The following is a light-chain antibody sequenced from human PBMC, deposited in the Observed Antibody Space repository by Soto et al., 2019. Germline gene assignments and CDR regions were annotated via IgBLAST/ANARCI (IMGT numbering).Light chain of an antibody. CDR1: EDISTW. J-gene: IGKJ5*01. V-gene: IGKV1-12*01. Sequence: DIQMTQSPSSVSASVGDRVTITCRSSEDISTWLAGYQQKPGKAPTLLIYAASSLQSGVPSRFSGSGSGTDFTLTISSLQPEDCATYDGQHADSSPLITFGQGTRLDIK. CDR2: AAS. CDR3: QHADSSPLIT.